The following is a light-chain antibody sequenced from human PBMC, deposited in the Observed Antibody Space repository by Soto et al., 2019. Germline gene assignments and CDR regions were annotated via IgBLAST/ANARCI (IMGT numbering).Light chain of an antibody. Sequence: QSALTQPPSVSGSPGQAVTISCSGTSSDVGSYNRVSWYQQPPGTAPKLMLYDVSNRPSGVSDRFSGSKSGNTASLTISGLQAEDEADDYCSSFSSSSTVVFGTGTKLTVL. CDR3: SSFSSSSTVV. J-gene: IGLJ1*01. CDR2: DVS. V-gene: IGLV2-18*02. CDR1: SSDVGSYNR.